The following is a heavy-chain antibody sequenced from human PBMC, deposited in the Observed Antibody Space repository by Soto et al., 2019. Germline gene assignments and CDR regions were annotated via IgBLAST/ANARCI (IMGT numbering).Heavy chain of an antibody. D-gene: IGHD6-13*01. V-gene: IGHV4-30-2*01. CDR2: IYHSGST. CDR3: ARAGWGSTQQLNEWYFDY. Sequence: PSETLSLTCAVSGGSISSGGYSWSWIRQPPGKGLEWIGYIYHSGSTYYNPSLKSRVTISVDRSKNQFSLKLSSVTAADTAVYYCARAGWGSTQQLNEWYFDYWGQGTLVTVSS. J-gene: IGHJ4*02. CDR1: GGSISSGGYS.